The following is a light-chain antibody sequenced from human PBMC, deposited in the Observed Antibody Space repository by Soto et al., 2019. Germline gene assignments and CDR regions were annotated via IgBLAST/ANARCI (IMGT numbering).Light chain of an antibody. V-gene: IGLV2-14*01. Sequence: QSVLTQPASVSGSPGQSITISCTGTSSDVGGYDYVSWYQQHPGKAPKLMIFEVTNRPSGVSNRFSGSKSGNTAPLTISGLRAEDEADYYCSSFRSTSTLPYVFGTGTKLTVL. CDR2: EVT. CDR3: SSFRSTSTLPYV. J-gene: IGLJ1*01. CDR1: SSDVGGYDY.